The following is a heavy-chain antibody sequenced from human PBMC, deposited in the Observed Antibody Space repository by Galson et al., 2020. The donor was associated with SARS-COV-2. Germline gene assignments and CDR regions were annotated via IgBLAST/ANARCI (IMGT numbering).Heavy chain of an antibody. Sequence: TGGSLRLSCAASGFTFSNYAMSWVRQAPGKGPEWVSVISDSGGSTYYADSVEGRFTISRDNSKNTLYLQMSSLRAEDTAVYYCAKDQSSGYYYFDYWGQGTLVTVSS. V-gene: IGHV3-23*01. CDR1: GFTFSNYA. D-gene: IGHD3-22*01. CDR2: ISDSGGST. J-gene: IGHJ4*02. CDR3: AKDQSSGYYYFDY.